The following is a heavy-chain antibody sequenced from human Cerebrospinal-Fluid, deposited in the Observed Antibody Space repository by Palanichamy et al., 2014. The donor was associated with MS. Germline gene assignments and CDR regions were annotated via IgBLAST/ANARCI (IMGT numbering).Heavy chain of an antibody. Sequence: EVLLVESGEAWSRPGGSLRLSCTASGFTFSSYWMTWVRQAPGKGLEWVANIKEDGTEKHYVGSVKGRFTISRDNANDSLHLQMNSLRVEDTAVYYCVREGSLASYFDYWGQGTLVTVSS. CDR2: IKEDGTEK. J-gene: IGHJ4*02. V-gene: IGHV3-7*01. CDR1: GFTFSSYW. CDR3: VREGSLASYFDY. D-gene: IGHD3-10*01.